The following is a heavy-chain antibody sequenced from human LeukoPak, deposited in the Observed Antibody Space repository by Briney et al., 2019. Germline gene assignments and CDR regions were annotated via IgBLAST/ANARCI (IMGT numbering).Heavy chain of an antibody. D-gene: IGHD4-4*01. CDR2: IYYSGST. CDR3: ATHYSNLDY. CDR1: GGSISSSSYY. V-gene: IGHV4-39*01. J-gene: IGHJ4*02. Sequence: SETLSLTCTVSGGSISSSSYYWGWVRQPPGKGLEWIGSIYYSGSTYYNPSLKSRVTISVDTSKNQFSLKLSSVTAADTAVYYCATHYSNLDYWGQGTLVTVSS.